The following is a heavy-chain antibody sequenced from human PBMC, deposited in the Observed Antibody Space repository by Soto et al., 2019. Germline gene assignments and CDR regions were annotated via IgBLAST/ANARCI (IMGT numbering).Heavy chain of an antibody. CDR2: ISYDGSNK. Sequence: HPGGSLRLSCAASGFTFSSYAMHWVRQAPGKGLEWVAVISYDGSNKYYADSVKGRFTISRDNSKNTLYLQMNSLRAEDTAVYYCASDEIRFLEPPGAFDIWGQGTMVTVSS. CDR3: ASDEIRFLEPPGAFDI. CDR1: GFTFSSYA. J-gene: IGHJ3*02. V-gene: IGHV3-30-3*01. D-gene: IGHD3-3*01.